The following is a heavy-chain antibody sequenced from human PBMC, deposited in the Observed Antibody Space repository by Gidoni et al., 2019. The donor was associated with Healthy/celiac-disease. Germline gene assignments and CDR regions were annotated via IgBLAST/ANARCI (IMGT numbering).Heavy chain of an antibody. J-gene: IGHJ4*02. D-gene: IGHD1-26*01. V-gene: IGHV1-3*01. CDR2: INAGNGNT. Sequence: SVKVSCKASGYTFTSYAMHWVRQAPGQRLEWMGWINAGNGNTKYSQKFQGRVTITRDTSASTAYMELSSLRSEDTAVYYCARRSGSQGWDDYWGQGTLVTVSS. CDR1: GYTFTSYA. CDR3: ARRSGSQGWDDY.